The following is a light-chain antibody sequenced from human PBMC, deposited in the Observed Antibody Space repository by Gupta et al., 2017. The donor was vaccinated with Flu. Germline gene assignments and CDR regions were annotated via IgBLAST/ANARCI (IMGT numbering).Light chain of an antibody. CDR3: QTWGTGMV. CDR1: SGHISYA. CDR2: LNSDSSH. Sequence: QLVLTQSPSPSASLGASVTLTCPLSSGHISYAIAWHQQQPDKGPRYLMTLNSDSSHNKGDGIPDRFSGSSSGAERYLTISSLHSEDEAYYYCQTWGTGMVFGGGTKLTVL. V-gene: IGLV4-69*01. J-gene: IGLJ3*02.